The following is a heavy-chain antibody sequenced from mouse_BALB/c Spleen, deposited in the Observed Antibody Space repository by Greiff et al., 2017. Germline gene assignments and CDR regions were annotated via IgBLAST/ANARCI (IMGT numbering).Heavy chain of an antibody. D-gene: IGHD2-1*01. Sequence: QVQLKESGPGILQPSQTLSLTCSFSGFSLSTSGMGVSWIRQPSGKGLEWLAHIYWDDDKRYNPSLKSRLTISKDTSRNQVFLKITSVDTADTATYYCARRAPYGNYFDYWGQGTTLTVS. CDR1: GFSLSTSGMG. J-gene: IGHJ2*01. V-gene: IGHV8-12*01. CDR2: IYWDDDK. CDR3: ARRAPYGNYFDY.